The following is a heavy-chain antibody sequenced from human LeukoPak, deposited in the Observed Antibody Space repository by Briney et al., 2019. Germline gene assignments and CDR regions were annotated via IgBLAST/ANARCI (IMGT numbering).Heavy chain of an antibody. CDR3: AKVGYCSSNCSRTHDY. Sequence: SGGSLRLSCAASGFTFSDAVMSWVRQAPGKGLEWVSAISSDSDVTYYAASVKGRFTISRDNSKSTVYLQMNSLRAEDAATYYCAKVGYCSSNCSRTHDYWGQGTLVTVSS. J-gene: IGHJ4*02. V-gene: IGHV3-23*01. D-gene: IGHD2-15*01. CDR1: GFTFSDAV. CDR2: ISSDSDVT.